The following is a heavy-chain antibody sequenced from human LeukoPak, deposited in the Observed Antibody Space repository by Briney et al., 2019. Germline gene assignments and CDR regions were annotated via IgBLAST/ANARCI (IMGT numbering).Heavy chain of an antibody. D-gene: IGHD2-15*01. J-gene: IGHJ4*02. CDR3: ARDRGCSGGSCYVSY. V-gene: IGHV1-24*01. Sequence: ASVKVSCKVSGYTLTELSMHWVRQAPGKGLEWMGGFDPEDGETIYAQKFQGRVTMTEDTSTDTAYMELNSLRAEDTAVYYCARDRGCSGGSCYVSYWGQGTLVTVSS. CDR2: FDPEDGET. CDR1: GYTLTELS.